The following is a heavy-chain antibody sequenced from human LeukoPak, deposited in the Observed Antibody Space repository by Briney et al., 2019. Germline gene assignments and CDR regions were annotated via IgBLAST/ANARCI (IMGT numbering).Heavy chain of an antibody. D-gene: IGHD1-1*01. J-gene: IGHJ4*02. CDR3: ARRVALFSPRPTTTTFFDY. CDR1: GYTFTSHY. V-gene: IGHV5-51*01. CDR2: IYPGDSDT. Sequence: GESLKISCTGSGYTFTSHYIAWVRQMAGKGLEWMGIIYPGDSDTRYSPSFQGQITISVDKSINTAYLQWSSLKASDTAMYYCARRVALFSPRPTTTTFFDYWGQGTLVTVSS.